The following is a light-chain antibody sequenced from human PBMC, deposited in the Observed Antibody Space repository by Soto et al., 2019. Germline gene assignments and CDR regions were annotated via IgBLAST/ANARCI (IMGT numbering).Light chain of an antibody. CDR3: SSYGGRYNYV. CDR1: TGAVTSGHY. CDR2: NTS. V-gene: IGLV7-46*01. Sequence: QAVVTQEPSLTVSPGGTVTLTCGSSTGAVTSGHYPYWFQQKPGQAPRTLVYNTSDKHSWAPARFSGSLLGGKAALTLSGAQPEDEAEYYCSSYGGRYNYVFGTGTKLTVL. J-gene: IGLJ1*01.